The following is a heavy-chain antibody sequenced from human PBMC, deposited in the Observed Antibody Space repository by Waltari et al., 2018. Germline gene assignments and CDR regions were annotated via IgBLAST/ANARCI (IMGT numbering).Heavy chain of an antibody. CDR3: ASLGRFDP. D-gene: IGHD3-16*01. CDR1: GGSISSYY. CDR2: IYYSGST. J-gene: IGHJ5*02. Sequence: QVQLQESGPGLVKPSETLSLTCTVPGGSISSYYWSWIRQPPGKGLEWIGYIYYSGSTNYNPSLKSRVTISVDTSKNQFSLKLSSVTAADTAVYYCASLGRFDPWGQGTLVTVSS. V-gene: IGHV4-59*01.